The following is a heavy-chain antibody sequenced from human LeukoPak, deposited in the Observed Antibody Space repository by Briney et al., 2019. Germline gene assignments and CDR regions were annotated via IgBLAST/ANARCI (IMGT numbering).Heavy chain of an antibody. J-gene: IGHJ5*02. V-gene: IGHV4-39*07. CDR3: ARRYGSGSYHPQNWFDP. CDR1: GGSISSGPYF. D-gene: IGHD3-10*01. CDR2: IYHSGST. Sequence: SETLSLTCTVSGGSISSGPYFWAWIRQPPGKGLEWIGSIYHSGSTYYNPSLKSRVTISMDTSKNQFSLKLSSVTAADTAVYYCARRYGSGSYHPQNWFDPWGQGTLVTVSS.